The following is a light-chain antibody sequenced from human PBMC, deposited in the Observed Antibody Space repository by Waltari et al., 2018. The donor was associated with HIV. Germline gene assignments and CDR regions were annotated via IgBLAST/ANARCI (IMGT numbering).Light chain of an antibody. CDR3: QQSHTPPFT. Sequence: DIQMTQSPSSLSASVGERVTITCRASQSISNYLNWYQQKPGKAPNLLIYGASNLQSGVPSRFSASGSGTDFTLTINSMQHEDFASYYCQQSHTPPFTFGPGTKVDI. J-gene: IGKJ3*01. CDR1: QSISNY. V-gene: IGKV1-39*01. CDR2: GAS.